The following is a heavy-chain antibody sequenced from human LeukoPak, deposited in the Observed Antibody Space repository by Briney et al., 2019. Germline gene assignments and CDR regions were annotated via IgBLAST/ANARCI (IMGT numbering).Heavy chain of an antibody. V-gene: IGHV3-11*04. CDR1: GFTFTNYW. D-gene: IGHD3-22*01. J-gene: IGHJ3*02. Sequence: GGSLRLSCAASGFTFTNYWMSWVRQAPGKGLEWVSYISSSGSTMYYADSVKGRFTISRDNAKNSLYLQMNSLRAEDTAVYYCARDITMIEGDAFDIWGQGTMVTVSS. CDR2: ISSSGSTM. CDR3: ARDITMIEGDAFDI.